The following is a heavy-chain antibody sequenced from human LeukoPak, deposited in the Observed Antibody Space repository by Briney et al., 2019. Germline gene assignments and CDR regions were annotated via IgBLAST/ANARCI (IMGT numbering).Heavy chain of an antibody. V-gene: IGHV3-30*04. CDR3: ARSLATSYYYMDV. Sequence: GRSLRLSCAASGFTFSNYAMHWVRQAPGKGLEWVAVISYDGSDKYYADSVKGRFTISRDNSKNTPYLQMNSLRAEDTAVYYCARSLATSYYYMDVWGKGTTVTVSS. CDR1: GFTFSNYA. D-gene: IGHD5-12*01. CDR2: ISYDGSDK. J-gene: IGHJ6*03.